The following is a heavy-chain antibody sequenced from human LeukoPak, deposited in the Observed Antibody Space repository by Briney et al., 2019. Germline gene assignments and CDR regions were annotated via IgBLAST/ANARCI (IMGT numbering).Heavy chain of an antibody. V-gene: IGHV3-11*01. CDR1: GFTFSDYY. Sequence: PGGSLRLSCAASGFTFSDYYMSWIRQAPGKGLEWVSYVSSSGSTIYYADSVKGRFTISRDNAKNSLYLQMNSLRAEDTAVYYCARDPEDTEIVDYWGQGTLVTVSS. CDR3: ARDPEDTEIVDY. CDR2: VSSSGSTI. J-gene: IGHJ4*02. D-gene: IGHD2-15*01.